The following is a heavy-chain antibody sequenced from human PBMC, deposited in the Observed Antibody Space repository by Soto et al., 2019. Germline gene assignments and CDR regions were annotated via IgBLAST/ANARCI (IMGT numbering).Heavy chain of an antibody. D-gene: IGHD2-21*01. CDR1: GFTFSDFA. Sequence: PGESLKISCAASGFTFSDFAMAWVRQAPGKGLEWVSSASASGSGTYYADSVKGRLTTSRDNSKNTLFLHMTNLRAGDTALYFCAKGRPGVAAAPDYWGQGTLVTVSS. CDR2: ASASGSGT. J-gene: IGHJ4*02. CDR3: AKGRPGVAAAPDY. V-gene: IGHV3-23*01.